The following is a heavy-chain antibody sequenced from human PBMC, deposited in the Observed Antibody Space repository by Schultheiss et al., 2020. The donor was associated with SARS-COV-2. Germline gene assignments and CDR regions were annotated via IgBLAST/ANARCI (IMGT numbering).Heavy chain of an antibody. V-gene: IGHV4-59*12. CDR1: GGSISSYY. CDR3: ARARRSLNYYYYGMGV. CDR2: IYYSGST. J-gene: IGHJ6*02. Sequence: SETLSLTCTVSGGSISSYYWSWIRQPPGKGLEWIGYIYYSGSTNYNPSLKSRVTISVDTSKNQFSLKLSSVTAADTAVYYCARARRSLNYYYYGMGVWGQGTTVTVSS.